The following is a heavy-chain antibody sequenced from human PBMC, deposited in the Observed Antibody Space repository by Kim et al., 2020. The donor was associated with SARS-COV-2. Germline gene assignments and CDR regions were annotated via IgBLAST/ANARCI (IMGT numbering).Heavy chain of an antibody. CDR1: GYIFTSYY. V-gene: IGHV1-46*01. CDR2: INPSGGST. CDR3: ARAASYSSSWSYFDY. D-gene: IGHD6-13*01. J-gene: IGHJ4*02. Sequence: ASVKVSCKASGYIFTSYYVHWVRQAPGQGLEWMGIINPSGGSTSYVQKFQGRVSMTRDTSTSTVYMELSSLRSEDTAVYYCARAASYSSSWSYFDYWGQGTLVTVSS.